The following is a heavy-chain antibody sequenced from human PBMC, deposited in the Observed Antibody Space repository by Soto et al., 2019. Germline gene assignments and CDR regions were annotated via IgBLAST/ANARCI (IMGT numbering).Heavy chain of an antibody. V-gene: IGHV2-26*01. Sequence: QVTLKESGPVLVKPTETLTLTCTVSGFSLTDTRMGVTWIRQPPGKALEWLAHIFSAGETSYATSLRSRLTISKDTSKSQVVLVLASVDPVDTATYYCARVRKTAVNNYYFGMDVW. CDR3: ARVRKTAVNNYYFGMDV. D-gene: IGHD4-4*01. J-gene: IGHJ6*01. CDR2: IFSAGET. CDR1: GFSLTDTRMG.